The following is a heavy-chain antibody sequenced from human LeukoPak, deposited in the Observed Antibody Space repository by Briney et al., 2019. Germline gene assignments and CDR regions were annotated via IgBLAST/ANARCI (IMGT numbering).Heavy chain of an antibody. CDR3: ARGPIQLWSQNFDY. Sequence: SVTVSCKASGGTFSSYAISWVRQAPGQGLEWMGRIIPILGIANYAQKFQGRVTITADKSTSTAYMELSSLRSEDTAVYYCARGPIQLWSQNFDYWGQGTLVTVSS. CDR1: GGTFSSYA. D-gene: IGHD5-18*01. V-gene: IGHV1-69*04. CDR2: IIPILGIA. J-gene: IGHJ4*02.